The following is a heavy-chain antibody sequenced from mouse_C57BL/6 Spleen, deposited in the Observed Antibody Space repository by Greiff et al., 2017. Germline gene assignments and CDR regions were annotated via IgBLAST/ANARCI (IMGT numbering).Heavy chain of an antibody. CDR2: ISSGGSYT. J-gene: IGHJ3*01. CDR1: GFTFSSYG. V-gene: IGHV5-6*01. D-gene: IGHD1-1*01. Sequence: EVQGVESGGDLVKPGGSLKLSCAASGFTFSSYGMSWVRQTPDKRLEWVATISSGGSYTYYPDSVKGRFTISRDNAKNTLYLQMSSLKSEDTAMYYCASPDYYGSSYGFAYWGQGTLVTVSA. CDR3: ASPDYYGSSYGFAY.